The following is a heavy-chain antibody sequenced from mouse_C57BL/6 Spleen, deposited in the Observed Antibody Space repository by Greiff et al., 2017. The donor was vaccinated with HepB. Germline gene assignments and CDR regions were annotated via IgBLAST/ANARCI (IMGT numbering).Heavy chain of an antibody. Sequence: VQLQQSGPELVKPGASVKISCKASGYSFTDYNMNWVKQSNGKSLEWIGVINPNYGTTSYNQKFKGKATLTVDQSASTAYMQLNSLTSEDSAVYYCARTYDYDPYYYAMDYWGQGTSVTVSS. D-gene: IGHD2-4*01. J-gene: IGHJ4*01. CDR3: ARTYDYDPYYYAMDY. V-gene: IGHV1-39*01. CDR2: INPNYGTT. CDR1: GYSFTDYN.